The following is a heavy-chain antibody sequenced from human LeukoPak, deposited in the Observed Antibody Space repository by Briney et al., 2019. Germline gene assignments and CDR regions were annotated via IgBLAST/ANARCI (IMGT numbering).Heavy chain of an antibody. CDR2: IYTSGST. J-gene: IGHJ4*02. CDR1: GGSISSYY. Sequence: PSETLSLTCTVSGGSISSYYWSWIRQPPGKGLEWIGYIYTSGSTNYNPSLKSRVTISVDTSKNQFSLKLSSVTAADTAVYYCARCLYGYDPFDYWGQGTLVTVSP. V-gene: IGHV4-4*09. CDR3: ARCLYGYDPFDY. D-gene: IGHD5-12*01.